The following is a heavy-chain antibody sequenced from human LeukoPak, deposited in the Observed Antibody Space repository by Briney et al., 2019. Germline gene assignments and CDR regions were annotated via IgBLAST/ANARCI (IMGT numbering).Heavy chain of an antibody. V-gene: IGHV3-48*01. Sequence: GGSLRLSCAASGFTFSRYSVNWVRQAPGKGLEWVSHISGGSPVIDYADSVKGRFTISRENAKNSLYLQMNSLRAEDTAVYYCTRGYYRVDFWGQGTLVTVSS. CDR3: TRGYYRVDF. CDR1: GFTFSRYS. J-gene: IGHJ4*02. CDR2: ISGGSPVI. D-gene: IGHD2-15*01.